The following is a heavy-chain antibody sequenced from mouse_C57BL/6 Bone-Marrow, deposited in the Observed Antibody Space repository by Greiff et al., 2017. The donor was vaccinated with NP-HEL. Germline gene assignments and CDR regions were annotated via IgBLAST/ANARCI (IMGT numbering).Heavy chain of an antibody. J-gene: IGHJ3*01. CDR2: ISYDGSN. V-gene: IGHV3-6*01. Sequence: EVKLQESGPGLVKPSQSLSLTCSVTGYSITSGYYWNWIRQFPGNKLEWMGYISYDGSNNYNPSLKNRISITRDTSKNQFFLKLNSVTTEDTATYYCARGRAQATLAWFAYWGQGTLVTVSA. D-gene: IGHD3-2*02. CDR1: GYSITSGYY. CDR3: ARGRAQATLAWFAY.